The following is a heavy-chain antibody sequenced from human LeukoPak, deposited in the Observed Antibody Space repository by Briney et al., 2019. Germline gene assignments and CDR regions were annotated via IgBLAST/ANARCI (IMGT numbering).Heavy chain of an antibody. D-gene: IGHD3-22*01. J-gene: IGHJ4*02. Sequence: SETLSLTCSVSGGSIRSTTYYWGWIRQPPGKGLEWIGSIYYSGNTYYSPSLMSRVTISVDTSKNQFSLILRSVTAADTAVYYCARAPHFFDTSGSRYYFDYWGQGTLVTVSS. CDR2: IYYSGNT. V-gene: IGHV4-39*07. CDR3: ARAPHFFDTSGSRYYFDY. CDR1: GGSIRSTTYY.